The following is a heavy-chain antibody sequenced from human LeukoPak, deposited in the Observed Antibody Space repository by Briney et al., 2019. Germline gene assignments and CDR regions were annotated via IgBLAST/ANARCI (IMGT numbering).Heavy chain of an antibody. CDR1: GFTFSSCP. CDR2: ISYDGSDK. V-gene: IGHV3-30-3*01. D-gene: IGHD2-2*01. CDR3: ARDQLCLDY. J-gene: IGHJ4*02. Sequence: GGSLRLSCAASGFTFSSCPMHWVRQAPGKGLEWVAVISYDGSDKYYADSVKGRFIISRDNSKNTLDLQMNSLRPEDTAVYYCARDQLCLDYWGQGTLVAVSP.